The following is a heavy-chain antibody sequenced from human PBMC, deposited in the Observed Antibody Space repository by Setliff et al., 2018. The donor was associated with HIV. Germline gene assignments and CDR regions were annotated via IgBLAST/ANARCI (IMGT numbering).Heavy chain of an antibody. CDR3: AKDRRSTEECGGDCYIGEDGMDV. J-gene: IGHJ6*02. CDR2: TDASGDT. D-gene: IGHD2-21*02. CDR1: GDSIKSHH. V-gene: IGHV4-59*11. Sequence: LSLTCTVSGDSIKSHHWSWIRQPAGKGLEWLAYTDASGDTNYNPSLRGRVIISLDTSNNQFSLNLNSLRAEDAAVYYCAKDRRSTEECGGDCYIGEDGMDVWGQGTTVTVS.